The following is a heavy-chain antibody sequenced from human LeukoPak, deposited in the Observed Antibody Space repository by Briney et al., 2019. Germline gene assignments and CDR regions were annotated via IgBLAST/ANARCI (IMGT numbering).Heavy chain of an antibody. CDR2: GSSSGSTI. V-gene: IGHV3-48*03. D-gene: IGHD4-17*01. CDR1: GVTFSSYE. CDR3: ARDYGAGMDV. Sequence: GGSLRLSCAVSGVTFSSYEMNWVRQAPGKGLEWVSYGSSSGSTIYYADSVKGRFTISRDNAKNSLYLQMNSLRAEDTAVYYCARDYGAGMDVWGRGTTVTVSS. J-gene: IGHJ6*01.